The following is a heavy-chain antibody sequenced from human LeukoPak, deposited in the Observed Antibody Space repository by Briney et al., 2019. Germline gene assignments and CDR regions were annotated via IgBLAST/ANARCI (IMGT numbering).Heavy chain of an antibody. CDR2: TYYRSKWYN. J-gene: IGHJ4*02. CDR1: GDTVSSNSAA. Sequence: SQTLSLTCAISGDTVSSNSAAWNWNRQSPSRGLEWLGRTYYRSKWYNDYAVSVKSRITINPDTSKNQFSLQLNSVTPEDTAVYYCARDPSRIAAAATYFDYWGQRTLVTVSS. V-gene: IGHV6-1*01. D-gene: IGHD6-13*01. CDR3: ARDPSRIAAAATYFDY.